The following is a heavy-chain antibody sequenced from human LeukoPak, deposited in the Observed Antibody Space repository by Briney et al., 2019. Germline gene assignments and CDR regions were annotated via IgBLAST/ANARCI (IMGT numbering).Heavy chain of an antibody. CDR3: ARLYYYDSSGGDTFDI. Sequence: PSETLSLTCTVSGGSISSSSYYWGWLRQPPGKGLEWFGSIYYSGSTYYNPSLKSRVTISVDTSKNQFSLKLSSVTAADTAVYYCARLYYYDSSGGDTFDIWGQGTMVTVSS. CDR1: GGSISSSSYY. CDR2: IYYSGST. D-gene: IGHD3-22*01. J-gene: IGHJ3*02. V-gene: IGHV4-39*07.